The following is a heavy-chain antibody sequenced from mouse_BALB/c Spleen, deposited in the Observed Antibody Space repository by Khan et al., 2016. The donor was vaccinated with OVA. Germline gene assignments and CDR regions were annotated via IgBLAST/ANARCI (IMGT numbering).Heavy chain of an antibody. CDR3: ARPPYFSYVMVY. CDR2: INTYTGEP. CDR1: GYTFTNYG. V-gene: IGHV9-3-1*01. D-gene: IGHD2-10*01. Sequence: QIQLVQSGPELKKPGDTVKISCKASGYTFTNYGMNWVKQAPGKGLKWMGWINTYTGEPTYADDFKGRFAFSLETSASTAYLRINTLKNEDTATYCCARPPYFSYVMVYWGQGTSVTVSS. J-gene: IGHJ4*01.